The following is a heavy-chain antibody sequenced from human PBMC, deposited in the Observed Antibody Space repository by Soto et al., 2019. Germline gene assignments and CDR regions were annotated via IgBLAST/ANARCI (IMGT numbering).Heavy chain of an antibody. J-gene: IGHJ4*02. CDR2: ISGSGDST. CDR1: GFTFSNYA. D-gene: IGHD6-19*01. CDR3: AREYSEYSSGWIDY. V-gene: IGHV3-23*01. Sequence: EVQLLESGGDLVQPGGSLRLSCAASGFTFSNYAMSWVRQAPGKGLEWVSAISGSGDSTYYADSVKGRFTISRDNSKNTLYLQMNSLRAEDTAVYYCAREYSEYSSGWIDYWGQGTLVTVSS.